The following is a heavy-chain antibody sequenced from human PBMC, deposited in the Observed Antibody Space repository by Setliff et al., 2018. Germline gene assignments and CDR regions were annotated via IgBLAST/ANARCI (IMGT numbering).Heavy chain of an antibody. D-gene: IGHD2-15*01. V-gene: IGHV1-46*01. CDR1: GYTFTSYY. CDR3: ARATPHGYCSGGSCNPHFDY. J-gene: IGHJ4*02. Sequence: ASVKVSCKASGYTFTSYYMHWVRKAPGLGLEWMGTINPSSGRTSYAQKFQGRVTMTRDTSTSTVYMELSSLRSEDTAVYYCARATPHGYCSGGSCNPHFDYWGQGTLVTVSS. CDR2: INPSSGRT.